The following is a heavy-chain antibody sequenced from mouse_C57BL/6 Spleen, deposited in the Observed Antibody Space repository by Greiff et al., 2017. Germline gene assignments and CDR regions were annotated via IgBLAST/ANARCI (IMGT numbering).Heavy chain of an antibody. D-gene: IGHD1-1*01. J-gene: IGHJ4*01. CDR1: GYTFTDYY. Sequence: EVQLQQSGPVLVKPGASVKMSCKASGYTFTDYYMNWVKQSHGKSLEWIGVINPYNGGTSYNQKFKGKATLTVDKSSSTAYMELNSLTSEDSAVYYCARCLYYYRDYYAMDYWGQGTSVTVSS. CDR3: ARCLYYYRDYYAMDY. CDR2: INPYNGGT. V-gene: IGHV1-19*01.